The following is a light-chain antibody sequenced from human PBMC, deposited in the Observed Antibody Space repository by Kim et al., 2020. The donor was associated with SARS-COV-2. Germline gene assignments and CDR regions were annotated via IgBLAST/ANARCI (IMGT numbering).Light chain of an antibody. CDR3: QQSFSTPPT. CDR1: PGITNY. J-gene: IGKJ4*01. V-gene: IGKV1-39*01. CDR2: GAS. Sequence: AAVGDTVPITCRASPGITNYLNWYQQKPGTAPKLLIYGASNLQGGAPSRFTGSGFGTDFTLTINSLQPEDFATYYCQQSFSTPPTFGGGTKVDIK.